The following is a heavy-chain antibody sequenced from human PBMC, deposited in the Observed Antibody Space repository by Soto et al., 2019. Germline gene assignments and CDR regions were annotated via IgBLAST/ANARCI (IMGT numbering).Heavy chain of an antibody. CDR3: ARGDSTDCSNGVCSFFYNHDMDV. CDR2: INPKSGGT. V-gene: IGHV1-2*04. D-gene: IGHD2-8*01. J-gene: IGHJ6*02. Sequence: ASVKVSCKASGYSFTDYHIHWVRQAPGQGLEWLGRINPKSGGTSTAQKFQGWVTMTTDTSISTASMELTKLTSDDTAIYYCARGDSTDCSNGVCSFFYNHDMDVWGQGTTVTVSS. CDR1: GYSFTDYH.